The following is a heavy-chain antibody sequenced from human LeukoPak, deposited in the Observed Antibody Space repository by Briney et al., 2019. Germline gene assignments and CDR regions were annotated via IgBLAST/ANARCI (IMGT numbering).Heavy chain of an antibody. Sequence: SETLSPTCTVSGGSISSGDYYWSWTRQPPGKGLEWIGYIYYSGSTYYNPSLKSRVTISVDTSKNQFSLKLSSVTAADTAVYYCATFRGVDAFDIWGQGTMVTVSS. D-gene: IGHD3-10*01. CDR2: IYYSGST. CDR3: ATFRGVDAFDI. CDR1: GGSISSGDYY. J-gene: IGHJ3*02. V-gene: IGHV4-30-4*01.